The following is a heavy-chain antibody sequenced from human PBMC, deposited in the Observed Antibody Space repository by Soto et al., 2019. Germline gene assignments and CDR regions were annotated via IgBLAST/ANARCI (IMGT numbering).Heavy chain of an antibody. CDR1: GDSISTSSYS. J-gene: IGHJ5*01. CDR3: ARNHHLVAAYRNRWFDA. Sequence: QMPLQASGPGLVKPAENLSLSCTVSGDSISTSSYSWGWIRRPPGKGLEWIGSIYYTGSTYYNPSLKTRVTLSVDTSTSRFSLNLSSVTAADTAVYYCARNHHLVAAYRNRWFDASGPGTLVTGSS. CDR2: IYYTGST. V-gene: IGHV4-39*01. D-gene: IGHD6-25*01.